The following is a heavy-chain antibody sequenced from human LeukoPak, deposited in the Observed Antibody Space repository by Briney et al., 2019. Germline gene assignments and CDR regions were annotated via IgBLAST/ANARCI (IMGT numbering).Heavy chain of an antibody. V-gene: IGHV3-20*04. CDR3: AKSESGGSSSGYYFDY. D-gene: IGHD2-15*01. Sequence: GGSLRLSCAASGFTFDDYGMSWVRQAPGKGLEWVSGINWNGGSTGYADSVKGRFTISRDNAKNSLYLQMNSLRTEDTAVYYCAKSESGGSSSGYYFDYWGQGTLVTVSS. J-gene: IGHJ4*02. CDR2: INWNGGST. CDR1: GFTFDDYG.